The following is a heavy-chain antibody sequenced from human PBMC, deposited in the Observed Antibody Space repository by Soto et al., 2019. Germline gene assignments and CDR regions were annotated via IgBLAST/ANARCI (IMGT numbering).Heavy chain of an antibody. CDR3: ARVGRYTSGWYLDHFDY. J-gene: IGHJ4*02. CDR1: GFPISSTYY. V-gene: IGHV4-38-2*02. CDR2: ISHSGTT. D-gene: IGHD6-19*01. Sequence: SETLSLTCLVSGFPISSTYYWGWIRQPPGKGLEWIGSISHSGTTSYSPSLTSRVSISVDTSKNQVSLKLTSVTAADTAVYFCARVGRYTSGWYLDHFDYWGQGTVVTVS.